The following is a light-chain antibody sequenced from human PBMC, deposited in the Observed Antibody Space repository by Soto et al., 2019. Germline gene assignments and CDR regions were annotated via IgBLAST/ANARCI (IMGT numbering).Light chain of an antibody. J-gene: IGKJ1*01. V-gene: IGKV3-20*01. CDR3: QQYGTSPET. CDR2: GAS. Sequence: EMVLTQSPDTLSLSPGERATLSCRASQTVSSNFLAWYQQRPGQAPRPLIYGASSRATGIPDRFSGSGSGTDFTLTISRLEPEDLAVYYCQQYGTSPETFGQGTKVDIK. CDR1: QTVSSNF.